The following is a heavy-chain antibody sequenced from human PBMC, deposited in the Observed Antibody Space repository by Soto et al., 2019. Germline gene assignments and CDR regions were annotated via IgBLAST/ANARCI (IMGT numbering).Heavy chain of an antibody. V-gene: IGHV4-31*03. J-gene: IGHJ4*02. Sequence: QVQLQESGPGLVKPSQTLSLTCTVSGGSISSGGYYWSWIRQHPGKGLEWIGYISYSGNTYYNPSLKSRVTISVDTSNNQFSLKLSSVTAADTAVYYCARDRRTYGDYFDYWGQGTLVTVSS. D-gene: IGHD4-17*01. CDR2: ISYSGNT. CDR3: ARDRRTYGDYFDY. CDR1: GGSISSGGYY.